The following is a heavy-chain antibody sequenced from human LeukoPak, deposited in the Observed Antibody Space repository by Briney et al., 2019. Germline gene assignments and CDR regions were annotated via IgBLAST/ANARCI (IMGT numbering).Heavy chain of an antibody. CDR3: ARGYYGSGSYAYNWFDP. CDR2: INHSGST. V-gene: IGHV4-34*01. D-gene: IGHD3-10*01. Sequence: SETLSLTCAVYGGSFSGYHWSWIRQPPGKGLEWIGEINHSGSTNYNPSLKSRVTISVDTSKNQFSLKLSSVTAADTAVYYCARGYYGSGSYAYNWFDPWGQGTLVTVSS. CDR1: GGSFSGYH. J-gene: IGHJ5*02.